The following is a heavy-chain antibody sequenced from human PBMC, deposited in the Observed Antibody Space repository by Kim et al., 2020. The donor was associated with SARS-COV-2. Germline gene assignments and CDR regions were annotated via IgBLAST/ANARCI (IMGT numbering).Heavy chain of an antibody. J-gene: IGHJ4*02. CDR3: SSLATGYVWGKFDY. Sequence: GGSLRLSCAASGFTFSSYWMHWVRQAPGKGPVWVSRISSGGSSTSYADSVKGRFTISRDNAKNTLYLQMNSLRAEDTAVYYCSSLATGYVWGKFDYWGQGTLVTVSS. V-gene: IGHV3-74*01. CDR2: ISSGGSST. D-gene: IGHD3-16*01. CDR1: GFTFSSYW.